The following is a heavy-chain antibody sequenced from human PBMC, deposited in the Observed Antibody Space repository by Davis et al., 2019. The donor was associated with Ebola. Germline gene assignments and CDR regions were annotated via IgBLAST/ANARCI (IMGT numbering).Heavy chain of an antibody. D-gene: IGHD6-13*01. Sequence: GGSLRLSCAASGFTFSSYWMSWVRQAPGKGLEWVANIKQDGSEKYYVDSVKGRFTISRDNAKNSLYLQMNSLRAEDTAVYYCARESSAAAGWFDPWGQGTLVTVSS. V-gene: IGHV3-7*03. CDR2: IKQDGSEK. CDR3: ARESSAAAGWFDP. J-gene: IGHJ5*02. CDR1: GFTFSSYW.